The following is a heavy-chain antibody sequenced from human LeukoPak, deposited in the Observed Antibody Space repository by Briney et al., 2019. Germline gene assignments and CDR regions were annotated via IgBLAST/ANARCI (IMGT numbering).Heavy chain of an antibody. CDR2: ISGSGGST. CDR3: AREGGRLDDSSGYAFDY. Sequence: PGGSLRLSCAASGFTFSSYAMSWVRQAPGKGLEWVSAISGSGGSTYYADSVKGRFTISRDNSKNTLYLQMNSLRAEDTAVYYCAREGGRLDDSSGYAFDYWGQGTLVTVSS. J-gene: IGHJ4*02. V-gene: IGHV3-23*01. CDR1: GFTFSSYA. D-gene: IGHD3-22*01.